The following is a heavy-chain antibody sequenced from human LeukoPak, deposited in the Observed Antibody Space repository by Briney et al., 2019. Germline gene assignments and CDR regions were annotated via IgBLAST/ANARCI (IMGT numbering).Heavy chain of an antibody. D-gene: IGHD6-13*01. J-gene: IGHJ4*02. CDR2: IYYSGST. V-gene: IGHV4-59*12. CDR3: ARGRYSSSWRAFDY. Sequence: SETLSLTCTVSGGSISSYYWSWIRQPPGKGLEWIGYIYYSGSTNYNPSLKSRVTISVDTSKNQFSLKLSSVTAADTAVYYCARGRYSSSWRAFDYWGQGTLVTVSS. CDR1: GGSISSYY.